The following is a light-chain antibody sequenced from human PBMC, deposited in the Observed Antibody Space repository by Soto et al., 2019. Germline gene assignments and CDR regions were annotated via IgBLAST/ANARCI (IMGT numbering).Light chain of an antibody. V-gene: IGKV1-33*01. Sequence: IQLTQSPSSLSASVGDRVTITCQASQDIDKNLNWYQQKPGKAPKLLIYDASSLQTGVPSRFGGSGSATDFTFTISSLQPEDIATYYCQQYDNLLPITFGQGTRLEIK. CDR3: QQYDNLLPIT. CDR2: DAS. J-gene: IGKJ5*01. CDR1: QDIDKN.